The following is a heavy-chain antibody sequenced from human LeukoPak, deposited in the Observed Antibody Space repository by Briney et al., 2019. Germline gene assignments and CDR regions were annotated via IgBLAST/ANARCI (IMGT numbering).Heavy chain of an antibody. V-gene: IGHV3-23*01. CDR3: AKVQYSDYNMNFDS. J-gene: IGHJ4*02. D-gene: IGHD5-12*01. Sequence: GGSLRLSCAASGFTFSSYAMSCVRQAPGMGLEWVSAIGGSDGNTYYTDSVKGRFTISRDNSKNSLYLQINSLRADDTAVYYCAKVQYSDYNMNFDSWGQGTLVTVSS. CDR2: IGGSDGNT. CDR1: GFTFSSYA.